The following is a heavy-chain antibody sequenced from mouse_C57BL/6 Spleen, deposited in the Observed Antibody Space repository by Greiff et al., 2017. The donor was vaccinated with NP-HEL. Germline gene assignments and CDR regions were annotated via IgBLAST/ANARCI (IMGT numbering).Heavy chain of an antibody. D-gene: IGHD1-1*01. CDR3: TRGHYGSRNFDY. Sequence: VQLQQSGAELVRPGASVTLSCKASGYTFTDYEMHWVKQTPVHGLEWIGAFDPETGGTAYNQKFKGKAILTADKSSSTAYMELRSLTSEDSAVYYCTRGHYGSRNFDYWGQGTTLTVSS. V-gene: IGHV1-15*01. CDR2: FDPETGGT. J-gene: IGHJ2*01. CDR1: GYTFTDYE.